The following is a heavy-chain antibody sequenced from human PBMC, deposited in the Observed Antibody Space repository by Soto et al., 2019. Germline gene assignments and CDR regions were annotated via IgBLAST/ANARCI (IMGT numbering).Heavy chain of an antibody. Sequence: SLRLSCAGSGFSFSDYYMSWIRQAPGKGLEWVSYISSSGYIIYYADSVKGRLTISRDNAKNSLYLQMNSLRAEDTAVYYCARDLGYYASDGYFDYWGQGTVVTVSS. CDR2: ISSSGYII. V-gene: IGHV3-11*01. CDR3: ARDLGYYASDGYFDY. D-gene: IGHD3-22*01. CDR1: GFSFSDYY. J-gene: IGHJ4*02.